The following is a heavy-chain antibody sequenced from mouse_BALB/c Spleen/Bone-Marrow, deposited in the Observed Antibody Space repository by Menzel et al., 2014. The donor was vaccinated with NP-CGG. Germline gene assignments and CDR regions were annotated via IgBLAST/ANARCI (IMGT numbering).Heavy chain of an antibody. CDR1: GFNIKDTY. CDR2: IDPGSGST. Sequence: EVMLVESGAELVKPGASVKLSCTASGFNIKDTYIHWVKQRPEQGLEWIGRIDPGSGSTKYDPKFQGKATIKADTSSNTDYVQHSSLTSEDTAVYYCARANPYYPLDYWGQGNSVTVSS. J-gene: IGHJ4*01. V-gene: IGHV14-3*02. CDR3: ARANPYYPLDY.